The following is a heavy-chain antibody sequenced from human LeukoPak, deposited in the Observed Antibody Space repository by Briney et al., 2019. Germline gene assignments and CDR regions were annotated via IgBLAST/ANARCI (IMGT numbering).Heavy chain of an antibody. CDR3: AKDALERSRWWRYFYL. D-gene: IGHD6-13*01. CDR1: GFTFSSYP. Sequence: GGSLRLSCAASGFTFSSYPMSWVRQAPGKGLEWVSAISAGGGNTYYADSVKGRFTISRDNSKNTVYLQMNSLRAEDTAVYYCAKDALERSRWWRYFYLWGRGTLVTVSS. CDR2: ISAGGGNT. V-gene: IGHV3-23*01. J-gene: IGHJ2*01.